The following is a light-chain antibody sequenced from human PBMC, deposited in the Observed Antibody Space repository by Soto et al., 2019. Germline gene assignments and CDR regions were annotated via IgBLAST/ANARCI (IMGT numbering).Light chain of an antibody. CDR3: QLYGTSPKT. V-gene: IGKV3-20*01. CDR2: DAV. CDR1: QTVTNSH. J-gene: IGKJ1*01. Sequence: ENALTQSPGTLSLSPGERATLSCRASQTVTNSHLAWYQHKPGQAPRLLIYDAVTRATGIPDRFTGSGFGTDFTLTISRLEPEDFAVYYCQLYGTSPKTFGQGTKV.